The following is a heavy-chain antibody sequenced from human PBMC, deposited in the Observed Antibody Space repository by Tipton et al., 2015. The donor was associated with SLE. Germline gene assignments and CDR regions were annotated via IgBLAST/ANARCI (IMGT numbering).Heavy chain of an antibody. J-gene: IGHJ4*02. Sequence: TLSLTCTVSGGSISSGGYYWSWIRQHPGKGLEWIGYIYHTGSTYYNPSLESRLTISIDTSKNQFSLRLTSMTPADTALYYCARARRTTSSHFDYWGQGTLVTVSS. V-gene: IGHV4-31*03. CDR3: ARARRTTSSHFDY. CDR2: IYHTGST. D-gene: IGHD1-14*01. CDR1: GGSISSGGYY.